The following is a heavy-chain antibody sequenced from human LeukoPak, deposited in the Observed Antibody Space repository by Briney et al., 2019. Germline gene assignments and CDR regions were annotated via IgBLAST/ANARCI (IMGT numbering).Heavy chain of an antibody. J-gene: IGHJ2*01. Sequence: PSETLSLTCSVSGGSISSGSYYWSWIRQPAGKGLEWIGRIYTSGSTNYNPSLKSRVTISVDTSKNQFSLKLSYVTAADTAVYYCARDRSGSYDWYFDLWGRGTLVTVSS. CDR1: GGSISSGSYY. CDR3: ARDRSGSYDWYFDL. V-gene: IGHV4-61*02. CDR2: IYTSGST. D-gene: IGHD1-26*01.